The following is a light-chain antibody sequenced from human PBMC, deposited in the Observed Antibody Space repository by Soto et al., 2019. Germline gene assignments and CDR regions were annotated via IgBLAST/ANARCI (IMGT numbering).Light chain of an antibody. CDR3: RSYAGSSTPVV. V-gene: IGLV2-23*02. CDR2: EVS. J-gene: IGLJ2*01. CDR1: SSDVGSYNL. Sequence: HSALTQPASVSGSPGQSITISCTGTSSDVGSYNLVSWYQQHPGKAPKLMIYEVSKRPSGVSNRFSGSKSGNTASLTISGLQAEDEADYYCRSYAGSSTPVVFGRGTKLTVL.